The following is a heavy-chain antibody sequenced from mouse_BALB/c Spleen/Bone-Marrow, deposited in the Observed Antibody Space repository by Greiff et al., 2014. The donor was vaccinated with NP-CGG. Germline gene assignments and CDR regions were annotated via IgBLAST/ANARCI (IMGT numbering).Heavy chain of an antibody. D-gene: IGHD1-1*02. CDR1: XXXXXXXX. CDR3: ARYGGY. CDR2: INPYNDGT. Sequence: LVKPGAXXKMSXXXSXXXXXXXXXXXXXXXXXQGLEWIGYINPYNDGTKYNEKFKGKATLTSDKSSSTAYMELSSLTSEDSAVYYCARYGGYWSQGTTLTVSS. V-gene: IGHV1-14*01. J-gene: IGHJ2*01.